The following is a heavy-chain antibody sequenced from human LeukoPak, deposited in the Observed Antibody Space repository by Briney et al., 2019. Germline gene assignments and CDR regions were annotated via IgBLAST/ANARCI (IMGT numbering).Heavy chain of an antibody. CDR2: IYWNDDK. Sequence: GWIRQPPGKALEWLALIYWNDDKRYSPSLKSRLTITKDTSKNQVVLTMTNMDPVDTATYYCARENVLLWFGELFPGWFDPRGQGTLVTVSS. J-gene: IGHJ5*02. D-gene: IGHD3-10*01. V-gene: IGHV2-5*01. CDR3: ARENVLLWFGELFPGWFDP.